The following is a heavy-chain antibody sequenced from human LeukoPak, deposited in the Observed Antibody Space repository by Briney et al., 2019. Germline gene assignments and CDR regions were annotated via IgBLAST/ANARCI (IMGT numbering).Heavy chain of an antibody. Sequence: ASVKVSCKASGYTFTGYYMHWVRQAPGQGLEWMGWINPNSGGTNYAQKFQGRVTMTRDTSISTAYMELSRLRSDDTAVYYCARDGALGDYYYGMGVWGQGTTLTVSS. CDR2: INPNSGGT. D-gene: IGHD3-10*01. CDR1: GYTFTGYY. J-gene: IGHJ6*02. V-gene: IGHV1-2*02. CDR3: ARDGALGDYYYGMGV.